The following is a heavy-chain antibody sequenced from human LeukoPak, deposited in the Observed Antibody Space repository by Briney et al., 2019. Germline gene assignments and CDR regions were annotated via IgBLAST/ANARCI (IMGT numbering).Heavy chain of an antibody. J-gene: IGHJ4*02. D-gene: IGHD6-6*01. CDR2: IDPSDSYT. CDR3: ARQSIAARPFDY. Sequence: GESLKISCKGSGYSFTSYWISWVRQMPGKGLEWMGRIDPSDSYTTYSPSFQGHVTISADKSISTAYLQWSSLRASDTAMYYCARQSIAARPFDYWGQGTLVTVSS. V-gene: IGHV5-10-1*01. CDR1: GYSFTSYW.